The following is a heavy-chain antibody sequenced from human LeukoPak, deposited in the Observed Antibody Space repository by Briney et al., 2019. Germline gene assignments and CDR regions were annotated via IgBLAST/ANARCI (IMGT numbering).Heavy chain of an antibody. V-gene: IGHV1-2*02. Sequence: ASVKVSCKASGYTFTGYYIHWVRQAPGQGLEWMGWINPNSGGTNYAQKFQGRVTMTRDTSISTAYMELSRLRSDDTAVYYCARDLGYYYDSSGDAFDIWGQGTMVTVSS. J-gene: IGHJ3*02. CDR1: GYTFTGYY. CDR3: ARDLGYYYDSSGDAFDI. CDR2: INPNSGGT. D-gene: IGHD3-22*01.